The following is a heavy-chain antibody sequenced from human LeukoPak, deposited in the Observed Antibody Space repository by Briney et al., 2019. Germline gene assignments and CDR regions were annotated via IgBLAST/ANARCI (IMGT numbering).Heavy chain of an antibody. Sequence: GGSLRLSCAASGFTFSSYGMHWVRQAPGKGLEWVANIKQDGSEKYYVDSVKGRFTISRDNAKNSLYLQMNSLRAEDTAVYYCARDGGYSYGYREEDAFDIWGQGTMVTVSS. CDR3: ARDGGYSYGYREEDAFDI. V-gene: IGHV3-7*01. J-gene: IGHJ3*02. CDR2: IKQDGSEK. CDR1: GFTFSSYG. D-gene: IGHD5-18*01.